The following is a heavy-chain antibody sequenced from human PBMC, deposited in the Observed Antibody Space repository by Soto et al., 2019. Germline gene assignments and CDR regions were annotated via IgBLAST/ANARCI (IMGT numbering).Heavy chain of an antibody. CDR2: ISYDGSNK. Sequence: GGSLRLSCAASGFTFSSYAMHWVRQAPGKGLEWVAVISYDGSNKYYADSVKGRFTISRDNSKNTLYLQMNSLRAEDTAVYYCARDHRNYDSYYYYGMDVWGQGTTVTVS. D-gene: IGHD1-7*01. CDR3: ARDHRNYDSYYYYGMDV. CDR1: GFTFSSYA. J-gene: IGHJ6*02. V-gene: IGHV3-30-3*01.